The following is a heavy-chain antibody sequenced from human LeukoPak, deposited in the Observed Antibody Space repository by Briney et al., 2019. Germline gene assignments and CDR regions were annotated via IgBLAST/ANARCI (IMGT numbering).Heavy chain of an antibody. Sequence: ASVKVSCKASGYTFTSYGISWVRQAPGQGLEWMGWISAYNGNTNYAQKLQGRVTMTTDTSTSTAYMELRSLRSDDTAVYYCAREHKTTGVTPVPFYRIWGQGTMVTVSS. D-gene: IGHD4-23*01. J-gene: IGHJ3*02. V-gene: IGHV1-18*01. CDR1: GYTFTSYG. CDR3: AREHKTTGVTPVPFYRI. CDR2: ISAYNGNT.